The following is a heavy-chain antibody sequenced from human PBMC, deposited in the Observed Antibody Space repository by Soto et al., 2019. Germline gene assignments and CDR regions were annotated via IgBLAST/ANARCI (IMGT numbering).Heavy chain of an antibody. Sequence: GGSLRLSCAASGFTFTRYSMNWVRQAPGKGLEWVSSISSTTNYIYYGDSMKGRFTISRDNAKNSLYLEMNSLRAEDTAVYYCARESEDLYSGAWYGGDYWGQGTLVTVSS. CDR3: ARESEDLYSGAWYGGDY. CDR2: ISSTTNYI. CDR1: GFTFTRYS. V-gene: IGHV3-21*06. J-gene: IGHJ4*02. D-gene: IGHD6-19*01.